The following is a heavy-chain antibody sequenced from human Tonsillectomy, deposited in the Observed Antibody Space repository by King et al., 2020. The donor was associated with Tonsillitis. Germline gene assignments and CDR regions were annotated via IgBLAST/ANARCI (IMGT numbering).Heavy chain of an antibody. CDR1: GFTFRNYG. J-gene: IGHJ6*02. CDR3: AKDLSEAGTYYDSYAMDV. D-gene: IGHD6-19*01. V-gene: IGHV3-30*18. CDR2: ISFDGSNK. Sequence: VQLVESGGGVVQPGRSLRLSCAASGFTFRNYGMYWVRQAPGKGLEWVAVISFDGSNKYYADSVKGRFSISRDNSKNTLYLQMNSLRAEDTAVYYCAKDLSEAGTYYDSYAMDVWGQGATVTVSS.